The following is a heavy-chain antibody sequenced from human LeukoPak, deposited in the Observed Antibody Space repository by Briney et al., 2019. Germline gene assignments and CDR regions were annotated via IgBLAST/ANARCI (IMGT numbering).Heavy chain of an antibody. CDR1: GFTFSSYW. V-gene: IGHV3-74*01. D-gene: IGHD3-3*01. J-gene: IGHJ6*02. CDR2: INSDGSST. CDR3: ARDFWATNYYYGMDV. Sequence: GGSLRLSCAASGFTFSSYWMHWVRQAPGKGLVWVSRINSDGSSTNYADSVKGRFTISRDNAKNTLYLQMNNLRAEDTALYYCARDFWATNYYYGMDVWGQGTTVTVSS.